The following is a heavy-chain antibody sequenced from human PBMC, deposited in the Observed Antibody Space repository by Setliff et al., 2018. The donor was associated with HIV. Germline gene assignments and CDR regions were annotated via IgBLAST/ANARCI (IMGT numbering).Heavy chain of an antibody. V-gene: IGHV4-34*09. Sequence: PSETLSLTCAVYGGSFSGYYWSWIRQPQGKGLEWIGNIYSSGSTNYNPTLKSRVTISVDTSKNQFSLKLSSVTAADTAVYYCASGEDSGTYGEPYDSWGQGALVTVSS. D-gene: IGHD1-26*01. CDR1: GGSFSGYY. CDR2: IYSSGST. CDR3: ASGEDSGTYGEPYDS. J-gene: IGHJ4*02.